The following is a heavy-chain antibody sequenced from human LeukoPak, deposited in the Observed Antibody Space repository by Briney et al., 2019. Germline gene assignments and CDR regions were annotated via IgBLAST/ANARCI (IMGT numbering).Heavy chain of an antibody. Sequence: ASVKVSCKASGYTFTGYYMHWVRQAPGQGLEWMGWINPNSDGTNYAQKFQGRVTMTRDTSISTAYMELRSLRYDDTAVYYCARDGPDYGDYINFDYWGQGTLVTVSS. CDR1: GYTFTGYY. CDR2: INPNSDGT. J-gene: IGHJ4*02. D-gene: IGHD4-17*01. V-gene: IGHV1-2*02. CDR3: ARDGPDYGDYINFDY.